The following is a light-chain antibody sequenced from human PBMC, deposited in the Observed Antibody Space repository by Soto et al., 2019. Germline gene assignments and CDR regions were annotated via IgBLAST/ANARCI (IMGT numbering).Light chain of an antibody. Sequence: EIVMTQYPATLSVSPGERATLSCRASQSVSTNLAWYQQKPGQAPRLLIYGASTRATGIPARFRDSGSETEFTLTISSLQSEDFAVYFCQQYNNWPPTFGQGTR. J-gene: IGKJ5*01. V-gene: IGKV3-15*01. CDR1: QSVSTN. CDR2: GAS. CDR3: QQYNNWPPT.